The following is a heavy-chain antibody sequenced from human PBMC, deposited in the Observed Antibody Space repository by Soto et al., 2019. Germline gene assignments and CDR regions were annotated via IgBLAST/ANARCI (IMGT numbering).Heavy chain of an antibody. D-gene: IGHD3-22*01. V-gene: IGHV4-31*03. Sequence: QVKLQESGPGLVKPSQTLSLTCTVSGGSINSGGYYWSWIRQHPGKGLEWVGYIYYSVNTYYNPSLKSRFTISVDTSKTQFSLKLSSVTAADTAVYYCATAGVPSNDSTGSCVRYGLDVWGQGTTVTVSS. J-gene: IGHJ6*02. CDR2: IYYSVNT. CDR1: GGSINSGGYY. CDR3: ATAGVPSNDSTGSCVRYGLDV.